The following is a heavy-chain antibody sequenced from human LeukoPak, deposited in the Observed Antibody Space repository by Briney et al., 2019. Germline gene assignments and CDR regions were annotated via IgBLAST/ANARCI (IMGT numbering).Heavy chain of an antibody. CDR3: ARVTLRVRDPSYYYYMDV. V-gene: IGHV4-34*01. D-gene: IGHD3-3*01. CDR2: INHSGST. J-gene: IGHJ6*03. Sequence: PSETLSLTCAVYGGSFSGYYWSWIRQPPGKGLEWIGEINHSGSTNYNPSLKSRVTISVDTSKNQFSLKLSSVTAADTAVSYWARVTLRVRDPSYYYYMDVWGKGTTVTVSS. CDR1: GGSFSGYY.